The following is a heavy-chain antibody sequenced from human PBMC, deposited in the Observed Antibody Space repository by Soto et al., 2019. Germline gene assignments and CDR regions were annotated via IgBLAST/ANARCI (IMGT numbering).Heavy chain of an antibody. CDR1: GFTFSSYG. CDR2: ISGDGSNI. D-gene: IGHD1-26*01. Sequence: QVQLVESGGGVVQPGRSLRLSCAASGFTFSSYGMHWVRQAPGKVLEWVAVISGDGSNIYYADSVKSRFTISGNNTKNTLYLQMNSLRAEDTAVYYCAKDVVVGATTGLGDYYYYYGMDVWGQVTTVTVSS. V-gene: IGHV3-30*18. J-gene: IGHJ6*02. CDR3: AKDVVVGATTGLGDYYYYYGMDV.